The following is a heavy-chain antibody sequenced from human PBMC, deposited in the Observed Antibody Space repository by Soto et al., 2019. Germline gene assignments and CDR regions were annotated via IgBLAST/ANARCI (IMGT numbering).Heavy chain of an antibody. V-gene: IGHV3-30*18. Sequence: QVQLVESGGGVVQPGRSLRLSCAASGFTFSSYGMHWVRQAPGKGLEWVAVISYDGSNKYYADSVKGRFTISRDNSKNTLYLQMNSLRDEDTAVYYCAKDVVVGATTGLGDYYYYSGMDVWGQGTTVTVSS. CDR2: ISYDGSNK. CDR1: GFTFSSYG. J-gene: IGHJ6*02. CDR3: AKDVVVGATTGLGDYYYYSGMDV. D-gene: IGHD1-26*01.